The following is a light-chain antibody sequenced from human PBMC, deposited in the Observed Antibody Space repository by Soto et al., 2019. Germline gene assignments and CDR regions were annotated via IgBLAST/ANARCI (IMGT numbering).Light chain of an antibody. V-gene: IGLV1-47*01. J-gene: IGLJ2*01. CDR1: SSNIGRNY. CDR3: ATWEDSLGGPV. Sequence: QSVLTQTPSVSGTPGQRVNISCSGSSSNIGRNYVYWYHQFPGTAPKLLIFRDNERPSGVPDRFSGSKSGTSASLAISGLRYGDEADYHCATWEDSLGGPVFGGGTKLTVL. CDR2: RDN.